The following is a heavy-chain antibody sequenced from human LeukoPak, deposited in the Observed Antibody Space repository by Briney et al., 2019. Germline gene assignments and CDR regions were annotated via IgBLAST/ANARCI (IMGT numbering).Heavy chain of an antibody. CDR3: GRDPRLGIRGYTYGYIDY. CDR2: INTNTGNP. Sequence: ASVKVSCKASGHTFTSYAMNWVRQAPGQGLEWMGWINTNTGNPTYAQGFTGRYVFSLDTSVSTAYLQISGLTADDTAVYFCGRDPRLGIRGYTYGYIDYWGQGTLVTVSS. CDR1: GHTFTSYA. D-gene: IGHD5-18*01. V-gene: IGHV7-4-1*02. J-gene: IGHJ4*02.